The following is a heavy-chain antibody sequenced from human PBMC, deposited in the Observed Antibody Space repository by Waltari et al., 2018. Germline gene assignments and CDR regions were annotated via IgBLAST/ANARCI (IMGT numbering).Heavy chain of an antibody. D-gene: IGHD4-17*01. CDR1: GGSITDPYY. CDR3: ARHYWAVGGGNYGGAFDL. J-gene: IGHJ3*01. CDR2: PYRKFGTS. V-gene: IGHV4-59*08. Sequence: QVRLQESGPGMVKSSETLSLSCTVSGGSITDPYYWNWIRQTPGKGLEWIGNPYRKFGTSYYNPALKSRVTISQDTFKNHIFLRLSSVTAADTAVYYCARHYWAVGGGNYGGAFDLWGQGLWVTVSS.